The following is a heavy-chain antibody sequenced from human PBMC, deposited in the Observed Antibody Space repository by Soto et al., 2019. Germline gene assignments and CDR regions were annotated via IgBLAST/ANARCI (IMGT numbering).Heavy chain of an antibody. CDR3: ARGGWNIAAPRNPGYYYGMDV. D-gene: IGHD6-6*01. J-gene: IGHJ6*02. Sequence: GKVSCKASGYTFTGYYMHWVRQAPGQGLEWMGWINPNSGGTNYAQKFQGWVTMTRDTSISTAYMELSRLRSDDTAVYYCARGGWNIAAPRNPGYYYGMDVWGQGTTVTVSS. CDR2: INPNSGGT. V-gene: IGHV1-2*04. CDR1: GYTFTGYY.